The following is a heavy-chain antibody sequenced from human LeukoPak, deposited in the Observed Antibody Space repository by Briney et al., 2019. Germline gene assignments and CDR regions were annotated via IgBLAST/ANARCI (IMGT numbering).Heavy chain of an antibody. CDR2: INQGGSEI. D-gene: IGHD4-17*01. V-gene: IGHV3-7*01. CDR3: ARDSPYGDYLDY. J-gene: IGHJ4*02. CDR1: GSTFSGYW. Sequence: GGSLRLSCVASGSTFSGYWTSWVRQVPGKGLEWVANINQGGSEIYYADSVKGRFTISRDNAKNTLYLQMNSLRAEDTAVYYCARDSPYGDYLDYWGQGTLVTVSS.